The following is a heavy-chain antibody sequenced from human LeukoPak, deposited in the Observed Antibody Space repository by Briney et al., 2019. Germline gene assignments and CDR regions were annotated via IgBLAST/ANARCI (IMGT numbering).Heavy chain of an antibody. J-gene: IGHJ5*02. CDR3: ATPLQWFPNWFDP. D-gene: IGHD3-22*01. CDR2: FDPEDGET. Sequence: WASVKVSCKVSGYTLTELSMHWVRQAPGKGLEWMGGFDPEDGETIYAQKFQGRVTMTEDTSTDTAYMELSSLRSEDTAVYYCATPLQWFPNWFDPWGQGTLVTVSS. CDR1: GYTLTELS. V-gene: IGHV1-24*01.